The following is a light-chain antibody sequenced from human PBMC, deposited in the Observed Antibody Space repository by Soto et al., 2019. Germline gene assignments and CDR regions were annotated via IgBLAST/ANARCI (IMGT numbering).Light chain of an antibody. CDR2: EDV. CDR3: KSYAGSNTYV. CDR1: NNDIGVYDF. J-gene: IGLJ1*01. Sequence: QSALTQPPSAYGSPGQSVTISCTGTNNDIGVYDFVSWYQHHPGKAPRLIIYEDVQRPSGVPDRFSGSKSGNTASLTVSGLQAADEADYFCKSYAGSNTYVFGSGTKLTVL. V-gene: IGLV2-8*01.